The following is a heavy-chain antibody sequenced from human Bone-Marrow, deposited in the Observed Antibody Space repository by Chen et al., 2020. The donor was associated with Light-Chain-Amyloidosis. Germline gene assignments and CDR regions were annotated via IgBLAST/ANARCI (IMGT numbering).Heavy chain of an antibody. CDR2: INHSGST. V-gene: IGHV4-34*01. D-gene: IGHD3-10*01. CDR1: GGSFSVYY. Sequence: QVQLQQWGAGRLKPPEPLSLTCAAHGGSFSVYYWTCIRQPPGKGLEWIGEINHSGSTNYNPSLKSRVTISVDTSKNQFSLKLSSVTAADTAVYYCARSRPFYGSGSYYTLWWFDPWGQGTLVTVSS. J-gene: IGHJ5*02. CDR3: ARSRPFYGSGSYYTLWWFDP.